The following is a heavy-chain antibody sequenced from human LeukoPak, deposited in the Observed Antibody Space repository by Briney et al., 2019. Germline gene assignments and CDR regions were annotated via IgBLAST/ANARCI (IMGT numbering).Heavy chain of an antibody. CDR3: ARGVSSGWWGLFDY. V-gene: IGHV3-7*01. Sequence: QTGGSLRLSCAASGFTFSSYWMSWVRQAPGKGLEWVANIKQDGSEKYYVDSAKGRFTISRDNAKNSLYLQMNSLRAEDTAVYYCARGVSSGWWGLFDYWGQGTLVTVSS. CDR1: GFTFSSYW. J-gene: IGHJ4*02. CDR2: IKQDGSEK. D-gene: IGHD6-19*01.